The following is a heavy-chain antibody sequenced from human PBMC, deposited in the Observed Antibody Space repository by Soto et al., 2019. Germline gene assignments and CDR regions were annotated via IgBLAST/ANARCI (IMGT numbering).Heavy chain of an antibody. CDR2: IWYDGSNK. Sequence: QVQLVESGGGVVQPGRSLRLSCAASGFTFSSYGMHWVRQAPGKGLEWVAVIWYDGSNKYYADSVKGRFTISRDNSKSPLYRQMSSLRAEDTAVYYCARDWARRGAAAGDFDYWGQGTLVTVSS. J-gene: IGHJ4*02. CDR3: ARDWARRGAAAGDFDY. D-gene: IGHD6-13*01. V-gene: IGHV3-33*01. CDR1: GFTFSSYG.